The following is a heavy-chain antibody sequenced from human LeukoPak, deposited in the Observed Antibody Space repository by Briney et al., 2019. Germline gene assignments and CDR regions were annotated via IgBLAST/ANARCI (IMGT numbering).Heavy chain of an antibody. J-gene: IGHJ4*02. D-gene: IGHD6-6*01. CDR3: ARGNRCIAARPLFDY. Sequence: SETLSLTCAVYGGSFSGYYWSWIRQPPGKGLEWIGEINHSGSTNYNPSLKSRVTISVDTSKNQFSLKLSSVTAADTAVYYCARGNRCIAARPLFDYWGQGTLVTVSS. CDR1: GGSFSGYY. V-gene: IGHV4-34*01. CDR2: INHSGST.